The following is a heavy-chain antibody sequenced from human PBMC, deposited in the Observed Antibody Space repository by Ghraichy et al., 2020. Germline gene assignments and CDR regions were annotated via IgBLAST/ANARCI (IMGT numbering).Heavy chain of an antibody. CDR1: GYTFTSYG. CDR3: ARDQYDILTGYYRD. D-gene: IGHD3-9*01. Sequence: ASVKVSCKASGYTFTSYGISWVRQAPGQELEWMGWISAYNGNTNYAQKLQGRVTMTTDTSTSTAYMELRSLRSDDTAVYYCARDQYDILTGYYRDWGQGTLVTVSS. J-gene: IGHJ4*02. CDR2: ISAYNGNT. V-gene: IGHV1-18*01.